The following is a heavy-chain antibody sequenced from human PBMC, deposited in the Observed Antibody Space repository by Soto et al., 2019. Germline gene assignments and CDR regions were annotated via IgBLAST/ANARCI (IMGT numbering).Heavy chain of an antibody. D-gene: IGHD1-1*01. CDR1: GDPMRSIRLY. Sequence: SETWSPTCVVSGDPMRSIRLYWGWFRQPPGKGLEWIATVFYTGSSYYNSSLQSRATISVDTSKNRISLDLRSVTAADTAIYYCARHGHVRERPFYYYGMDVWGQGTTVTVSS. J-gene: IGHJ6*02. V-gene: IGHV4-39*01. CDR3: ARHGHVRERPFYYYGMDV. CDR2: VFYTGSS.